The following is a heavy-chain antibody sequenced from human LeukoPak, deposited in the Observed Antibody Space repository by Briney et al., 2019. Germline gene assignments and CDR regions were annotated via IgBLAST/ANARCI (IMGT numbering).Heavy chain of an antibody. CDR3: ASARPPLAYYYMDV. Sequence: GRSLRLSCAASGFTFDDYAMHWVRQAPGKGLEWVSGISWNSGSIGYADSVKGRFTISRDNAKNTLYLQMNSLRAEDTALYYCASARPPLAYYYMDVWGKGTTVTVSS. D-gene: IGHD6-6*01. J-gene: IGHJ6*03. CDR1: GFTFDDYA. CDR2: ISWNSGSI. V-gene: IGHV3-9*01.